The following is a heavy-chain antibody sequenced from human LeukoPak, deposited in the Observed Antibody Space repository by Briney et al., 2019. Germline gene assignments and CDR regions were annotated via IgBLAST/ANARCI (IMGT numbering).Heavy chain of an antibody. CDR3: ARGRGYYDSSGYFPN. V-gene: IGHV3-23*01. Sequence: GGSLRLSCAASGFTFSSYAMTWVRQAPGKGLEWVSGISGSGGSTHYADSVKGRFTISRDNAKNSLYLQMNSLRAEDTAVYYCARGRGYYDSSGYFPNWGQGTLVTVSS. CDR1: GFTFSSYA. CDR2: ISGSGGST. J-gene: IGHJ4*02. D-gene: IGHD3-22*01.